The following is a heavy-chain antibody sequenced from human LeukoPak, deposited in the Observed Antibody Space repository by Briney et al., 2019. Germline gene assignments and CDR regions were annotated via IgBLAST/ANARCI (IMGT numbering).Heavy chain of an antibody. CDR1: GYTFTSYG. CDR3: ARVNRGVNYDFPDV. CDR2: ISAYNGNT. D-gene: IGHD3-3*01. Sequence: ASVKVSCKASGYTFTSYGISWVRQAPGQGLEWMGWISAYNGNTNYAQKLQGRVTMTTDTSTSTAYMELRSLRSDDTAVYYCARVNRGVNYDFPDVWGKGTTVTVSS. J-gene: IGHJ6*04. V-gene: IGHV1-18*01.